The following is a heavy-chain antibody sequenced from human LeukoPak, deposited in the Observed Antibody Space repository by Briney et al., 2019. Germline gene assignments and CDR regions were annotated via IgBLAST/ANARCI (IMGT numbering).Heavy chain of an antibody. Sequence: PSETLSLTRTVSGGSIRSYYWSWIRQPPGKGLEWIGYIYYSGSTNYNPSLKSRVTISVDTSKNQFSLKLSSVTAADTAVYYCARHTTMVRGVSPWFDPWGQGTLVTVSS. CDR3: ARHTTMVRGVSPWFDP. V-gene: IGHV4-59*08. CDR1: GGSIRSYY. D-gene: IGHD3-10*01. J-gene: IGHJ5*02. CDR2: IYYSGST.